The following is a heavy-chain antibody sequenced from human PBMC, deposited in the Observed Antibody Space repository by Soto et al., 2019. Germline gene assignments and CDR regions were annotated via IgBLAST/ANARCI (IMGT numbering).Heavy chain of an antibody. D-gene: IGHD1-26*01. CDR1: GLSFSTYA. J-gene: IGHJ4*02. CDR2: ISYDGSNK. Sequence: QVQLVESGGGVVQPGGSLRLSCAASGLSFSTYAMHWVRQAPGKGLEWVAVISYDGSNKYYTDSVKGRFTISRDNYKNTVYLQLNSLRTDDTAVYYCAKGEGATRSFDYWGQGTLVTVSS. CDR3: AKGEGATRSFDY. V-gene: IGHV3-30-3*01.